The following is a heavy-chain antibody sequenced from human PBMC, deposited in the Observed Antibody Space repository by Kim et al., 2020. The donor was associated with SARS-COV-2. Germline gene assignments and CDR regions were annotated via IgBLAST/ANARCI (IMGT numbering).Heavy chain of an antibody. J-gene: IGHJ6*02. D-gene: IGHD2-21*02. CDR2: INPSGGST. CDR1: GYTFTSYY. Sequence: ASVKVSCKASGYTFTSYYMHWVRQAPGQGLEWMGIINPSGGSTSYAQKFQGRVTMTRDTSTSTVYMELSSLRSEDTAVYYCARVDCGGDCPSYYYYGMDVWGQGTTVTVSS. V-gene: IGHV1-46*01. CDR3: ARVDCGGDCPSYYYYGMDV.